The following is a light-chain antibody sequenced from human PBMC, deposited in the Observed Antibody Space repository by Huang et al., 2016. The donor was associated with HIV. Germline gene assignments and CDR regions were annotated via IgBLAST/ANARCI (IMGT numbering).Light chain of an antibody. V-gene: IGKV3-15*01. CDR2: DSF. Sequence: EIMLTQSPITLSVSPGERAVLSCRASQHIGTDLAWYQQRPGQAPRLLLYDSFTRAIGVPSRVSGSGSGADFTLSISGLQSEDFAVYYCQQYDDWPRTFGQGTKLEI. CDR1: QHIGTD. J-gene: IGKJ1*01. CDR3: QQYDDWPRT.